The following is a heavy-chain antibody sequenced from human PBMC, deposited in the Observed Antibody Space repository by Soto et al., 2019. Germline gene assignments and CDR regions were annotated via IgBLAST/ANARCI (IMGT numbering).Heavy chain of an antibody. CDR3: ARRAWAYYYDSSGYSTSFDP. V-gene: IGHV1-69*13. CDR1: GGTFSSYA. Sequence: GASVKVSCKASGGTFSSYAISWVRQAPGQGLEWMGGIIPIFGTANYAQKFQGRVTITADESTSTAYMELSSLRSEDTAVYYCARRAWAYYYDSSGYSTSFDPWGQGTLVTVYS. J-gene: IGHJ5*02. CDR2: IIPIFGTA. D-gene: IGHD3-22*01.